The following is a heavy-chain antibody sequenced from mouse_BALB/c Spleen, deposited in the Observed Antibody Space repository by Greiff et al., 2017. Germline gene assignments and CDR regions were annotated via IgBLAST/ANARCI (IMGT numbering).Heavy chain of an antibody. CDR1: GFTFSSYA. D-gene: IGHD2-3*01. V-gene: IGHV5-6-5*01. CDR2: LSSGGST. J-gene: IGHJ2*01. Sequence: EVQLQESGGGLVKPGGSLKLSCAASGFTFSSYAMSWVRQTPEKRLEWVASLSSGGSTYYPDSVKGRFTISRDNARNILYLQMSSLRSEDTAMYYCALDGYSTYDFDYWGQGTTLTVSS. CDR3: ALDGYSTYDFDY.